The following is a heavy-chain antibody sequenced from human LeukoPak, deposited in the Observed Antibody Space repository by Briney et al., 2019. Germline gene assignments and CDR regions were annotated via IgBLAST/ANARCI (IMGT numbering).Heavy chain of an antibody. CDR2: IYTSGST. CDR1: GGSISSGSYY. CDR3: ARDLYNWFDP. Sequence: SSETLSLSCTGSGGSISSGSYYWSSIRQPAGKGLEWIGRIYTSGSTNYNPSLKSRVTISVDTSKNQFSLKLSSVTAADTAVYYCARDLYNWFDPWGQGTLVTVSS. V-gene: IGHV4-61*02. J-gene: IGHJ5*02.